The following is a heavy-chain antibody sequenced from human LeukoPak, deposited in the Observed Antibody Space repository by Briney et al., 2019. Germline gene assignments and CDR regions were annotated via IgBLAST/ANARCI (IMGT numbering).Heavy chain of an antibody. Sequence: RGSLRLSCAASGFTFNDFDMNWVRQAPGKGLEWVSFISSSSSYIYYADSVKGRFTISRDNAKNSLYLQMNSLRSEDTAVYYCASGGYCTNGVCYTLDYWGQGTLVTVSS. CDR3: ASGGYCTNGVCYTLDY. V-gene: IGHV3-21*04. CDR1: GFTFNDFD. D-gene: IGHD2-8*01. J-gene: IGHJ4*02. CDR2: ISSSSSYI.